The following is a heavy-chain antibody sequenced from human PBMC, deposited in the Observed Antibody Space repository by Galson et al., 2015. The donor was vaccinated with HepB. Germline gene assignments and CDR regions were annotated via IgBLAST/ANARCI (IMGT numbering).Heavy chain of an antibody. CDR1: GFTFSNAW. CDR3: TTVRRYDFWSGYLNRFYYYYMDV. D-gene: IGHD3-3*01. V-gene: IGHV3-15*01. Sequence: SLRLSCAASGFTFSNAWMSWVRQAPGKGLEWVGRIKSKTDGGTTDYAAPVKGRFTISRDDSKNTLYLQMNSLKTEDTAVYYCTTVRRYDFWSGYLNRFYYYYMDVWGKGTTVTVSS. J-gene: IGHJ6*03. CDR2: IKSKTDGGTT.